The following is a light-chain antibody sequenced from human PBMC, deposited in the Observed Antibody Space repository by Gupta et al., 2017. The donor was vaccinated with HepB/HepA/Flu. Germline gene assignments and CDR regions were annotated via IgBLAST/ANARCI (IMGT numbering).Light chain of an antibody. J-gene: IGKJ4*01. CDR2: DAS. CDR1: QNIDNY. CDR3: QQRDDWPPLT. Sequence: EILLTHSPATLSLSPGERVTLSCRASQNIDNYLAWYQQRPAQAPRLLIYDASNSDTGVPARFSGSGSGTDVSLTISNRELEDFAVYYCQQRDDWPPLTFGGGTKVEIK. V-gene: IGKV3-11*01.